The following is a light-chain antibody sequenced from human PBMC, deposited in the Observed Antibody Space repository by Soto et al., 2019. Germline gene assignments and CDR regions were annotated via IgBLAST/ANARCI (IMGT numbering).Light chain of an antibody. CDR1: SSNIGAGYG. CDR2: GDI. V-gene: IGLV1-40*01. Sequence: QSVLTQPPSVSGAPGQRVSISCTGTSSNIGAGYGVHWYQHLPGTAPKLLIFGDINRPSGVPDRFSGSKSGTSASLAITGLQAEDEADYYCQSYDSSLSISVFGGGTKVTVL. CDR3: QSYDSSLSISV. J-gene: IGLJ2*01.